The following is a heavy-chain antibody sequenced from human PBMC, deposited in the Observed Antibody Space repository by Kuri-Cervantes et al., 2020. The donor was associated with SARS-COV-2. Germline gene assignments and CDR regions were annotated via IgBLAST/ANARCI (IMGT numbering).Heavy chain of an antibody. CDR1: GGSISSGDYY. J-gene: IGHJ3*02. D-gene: IGHD2-2*01. V-gene: IGHV4-30-4*02. Sequence: SETLSLTCTVSGGSISSGDYYWSWIRQPPGKGLEWIGYIYYSGSTYYNPSPKSRVTISVDTSKNQFSLKLSSVTAADTAVYYCARVGGYCSSTSCFNHAFDIWGQGTMVTVSS. CDR2: IYYSGST. CDR3: ARVGGYCSSTSCFNHAFDI.